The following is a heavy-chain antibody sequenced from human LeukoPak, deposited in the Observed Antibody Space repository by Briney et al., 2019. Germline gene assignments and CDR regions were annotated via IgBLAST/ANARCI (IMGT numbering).Heavy chain of an antibody. V-gene: IGHV3-21*01. CDR3: ARSFTSAGGLADY. Sequence: GGSLRLSCAASGFTFSTYTMNWVRQAPGKGLEWVSSISSSGSYIYYADSVKGRFTIYRDNAKNSLFLKLNSLRAEDTAVYYCARSFTSAGGLADYWGQGTLVTVSS. CDR2: ISSSGSYI. CDR1: GFTFSTYT. J-gene: IGHJ4*02. D-gene: IGHD6-13*01.